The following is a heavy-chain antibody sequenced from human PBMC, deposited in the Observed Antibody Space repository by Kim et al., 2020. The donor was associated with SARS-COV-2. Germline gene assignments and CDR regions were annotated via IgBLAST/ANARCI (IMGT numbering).Heavy chain of an antibody. CDR2: INTNTGNP. V-gene: IGHV7-4-1*02. J-gene: IGHJ5*02. D-gene: IGHD3-3*01. CDR1: GYTFTSYA. Sequence: ASVKVSCKASGYTFTSYAMNWVRQAPGQGLEWMGWINTNTGNPTYAQGFTGRFVFSLDTSVSTAYLQISSLKAEDTAVYYCARQYCSSTSCYTPIYDFWSGYYTGAHWFDPWGQGTLVTVSS. CDR3: ARQYCSSTSCYTPIYDFWSGYYTGAHWFDP.